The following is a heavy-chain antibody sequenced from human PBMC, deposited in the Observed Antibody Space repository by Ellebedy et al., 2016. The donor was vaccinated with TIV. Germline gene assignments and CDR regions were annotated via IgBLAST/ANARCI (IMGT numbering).Heavy chain of an antibody. CDR2: LLYDGSHK. Sequence: PGGSLRLFCAASGVIMTGYGMPWVRQAPGQGLEWVADLLYDGSHKFYADSVRGRFTISRDSSKNTVYLQMNRLRVEDTAVYFCARDGPESYQEFYYSMDVWGRGTRVTVSS. D-gene: IGHD3-10*01. J-gene: IGHJ6*02. V-gene: IGHV3-33*01. CDR3: ARDGPESYQEFYYSMDV. CDR1: GVIMTGYG.